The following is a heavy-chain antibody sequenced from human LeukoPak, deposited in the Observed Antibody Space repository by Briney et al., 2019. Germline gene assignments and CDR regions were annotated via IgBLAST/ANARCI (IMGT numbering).Heavy chain of an antibody. V-gene: IGHV1-69*13. D-gene: IGHD3-22*01. Sequence: SVKVSCKASGGTFSSYAISWVRQAPGQGLEWMGGIIPIFGTANYAQKFQGRVTITADESTSTAYMELSSLRSEDTAVYYCASVQPYYYDSSGYGAFDIWGQGTMVTVSS. CDR1: GGTFSSYA. CDR2: IIPIFGTA. CDR3: ASVQPYYYDSSGYGAFDI. J-gene: IGHJ3*02.